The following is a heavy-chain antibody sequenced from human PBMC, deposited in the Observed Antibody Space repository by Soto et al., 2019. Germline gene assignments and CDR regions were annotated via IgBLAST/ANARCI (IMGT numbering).Heavy chain of an antibody. CDR2: IIPIFGTA. V-gene: IGHV1-69*13. D-gene: IGHD2-2*01. CDR1: GGTFSSYA. J-gene: IGHJ6*02. Sequence: SVKVSFKASGGTFSSYAISWVRQAPGQGLEWMGGIIPIFGTANYAQKFQGRVTITADESTSTAYMELSSLRSEDTAVYYCARGSVYCSSTSCYLETNYYGMDVWGQGTTVTFSS. CDR3: ARGSVYCSSTSCYLETNYYGMDV.